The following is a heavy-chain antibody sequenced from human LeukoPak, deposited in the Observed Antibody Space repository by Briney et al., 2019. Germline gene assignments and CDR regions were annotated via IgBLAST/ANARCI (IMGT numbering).Heavy chain of an antibody. Sequence: PGGSLRLSCSASGFTFSRYSMNWVRQAPGKGLEWVAFMSYDGSDKYYADSVKGRFTISRDNSKNTLYLQMNSLTAEDTAVYYCARDQPGTYTLSSTWGQGTLVTISS. J-gene: IGHJ4*02. CDR3: ARDQPGTYTLSST. V-gene: IGHV3-30*19. CDR2: MSYDGSDK. D-gene: IGHD2/OR15-2a*01. CDR1: GFTFSRYS.